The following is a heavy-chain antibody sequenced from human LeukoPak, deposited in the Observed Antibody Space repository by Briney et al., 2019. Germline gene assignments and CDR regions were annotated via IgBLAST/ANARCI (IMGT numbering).Heavy chain of an antibody. Sequence: GGSLRLSCSASGFTFSSYAMHWVCQAPGKGLEYVSAISSNGGSTYYADSVKGRFTISRDNSKNTLYLQMSSLRAEDTAVYYCVKDRGYGSRGGAFDIWGQGTMVTVSS. CDR1: GFTFSSYA. CDR2: ISSNGGST. D-gene: IGHD3-10*01. J-gene: IGHJ3*02. V-gene: IGHV3-64D*06. CDR3: VKDRGYGSRGGAFDI.